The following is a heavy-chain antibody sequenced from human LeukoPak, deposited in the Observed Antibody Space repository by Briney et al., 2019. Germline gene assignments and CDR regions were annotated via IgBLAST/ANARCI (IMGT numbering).Heavy chain of an antibody. Sequence: GGSLRLSCAASGFTFNSYSMHWVRQAPGKGLEWVAVISYDESQKYYADSVKGRFTISRDNSKNTLSLQMHSLRGEDTAVYYCARDSGTHLFDYWGQGTLVTVSS. CDR2: ISYDESQK. CDR1: GFTFNSYS. D-gene: IGHD1-26*01. J-gene: IGHJ4*02. V-gene: IGHV3-30-3*01. CDR3: ARDSGTHLFDY.